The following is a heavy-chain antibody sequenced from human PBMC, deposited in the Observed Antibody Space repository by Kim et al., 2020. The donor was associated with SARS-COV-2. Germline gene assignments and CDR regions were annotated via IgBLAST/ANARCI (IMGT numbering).Heavy chain of an antibody. CDR3: ARGLSSSWSRGYYYYYYGMDV. CDR2: ISSSSSYI. CDR1: GFTFSSYS. J-gene: IGHJ6*02. Sequence: GGSQRLSCAASGFTFSSYSMNWVRQAPGKGLEWVSSISSSSSYIYYADSVKGRFTISRDNAKNSLYLQMNSLRAEDTAVYYCARGLSSSWSRGYYYYYYGMDVWGQGTTVTVSS. V-gene: IGHV3-21*01. D-gene: IGHD6-13*01.